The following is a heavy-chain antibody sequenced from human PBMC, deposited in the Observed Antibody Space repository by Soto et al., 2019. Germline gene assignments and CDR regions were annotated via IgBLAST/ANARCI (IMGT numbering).Heavy chain of an antibody. J-gene: IGHJ6*04. CDR3: ARGHGVTIGARYV. V-gene: IGHV1-18*01. CDR1: GCRFETYA. D-gene: IGHD3-3*01. Sequence: GASVKVSCKSSGCRFETYAMSWVRQAPGQGLEWMGWISPYNIDTYYAPKFQDRVTMTKNTYTGTAYMDLRSLRSDDTAGYYCARGHGVTIGARYVGGKGTPVTVSS. CDR2: ISPYNIDT.